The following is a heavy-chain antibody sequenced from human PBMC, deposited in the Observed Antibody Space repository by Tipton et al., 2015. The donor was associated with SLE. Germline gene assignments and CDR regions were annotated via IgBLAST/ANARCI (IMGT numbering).Heavy chain of an antibody. J-gene: IGHJ6*02. CDR2: IYYSGTT. Sequence: TLSLTCTVSGGSIGSGSYYWSWIRQPPGKGLEWIGYIYYSGTTNYNPSLRSRVTISVDTSKNQFSLNITSVTAADTAVYYCARGSRGLGMDVWGQGTTVTVSS. CDR3: ARGSRGLGMDV. V-gene: IGHV4-61*01. D-gene: IGHD3-10*01. CDR1: GGSIGSGSYY.